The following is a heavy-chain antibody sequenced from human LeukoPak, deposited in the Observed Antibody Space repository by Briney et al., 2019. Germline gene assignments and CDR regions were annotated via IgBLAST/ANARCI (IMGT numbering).Heavy chain of an antibody. V-gene: IGHV4-4*07. CDR3: ARDRCEGYCTSFDS. CDR2: IHSSGST. Sequence: PWETLSLTCTVSGGSISNYYWSWIRQPAGKGLEWIGRIHSSGSTNYNPSLKSRVTISVDKSKNQFSLRLSSVIAADTAVYFCARDRCEGYCTSFDSWGQGTLVTVSS. D-gene: IGHD2-8*01. J-gene: IGHJ5*01. CDR1: GGSISNYY.